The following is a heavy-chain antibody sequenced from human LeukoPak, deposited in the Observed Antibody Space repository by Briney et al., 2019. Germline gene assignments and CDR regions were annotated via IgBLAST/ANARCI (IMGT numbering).Heavy chain of an antibody. D-gene: IGHD2-21*02. CDR2: IHHSGST. CDR1: GASVSTSNW. J-gene: IGHJ4*02. Sequence: PSETLSLTCAVSGASVSTSNWWIWVRPPPGKGLEWIGEIHHSGSTNYNPSLKSRVTLSVDTSKNQISLRLSSVTAADTAVYYCARGLYGSDSYWGQGNLVTVSS. CDR3: ARGLYGSDSY. V-gene: IGHV4-4*02.